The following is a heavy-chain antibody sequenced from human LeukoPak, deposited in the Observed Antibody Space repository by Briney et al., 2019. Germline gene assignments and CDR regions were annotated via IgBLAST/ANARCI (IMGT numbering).Heavy chain of an antibody. Sequence: GGSLRLSCAASGFTFSSYWMSWVREAPGKGLVGVANIKQDGSEKYYVDSVKGRFTISRDNAKNSLYLQINSLRAEDTAVYYCARWGPFLTGRPFDYWGQGTLVTVSS. CDR1: GFTFSSYW. V-gene: IGHV3-7*01. CDR2: IKQDGSEK. D-gene: IGHD3-9*01. CDR3: ARWGPFLTGRPFDY. J-gene: IGHJ4*02.